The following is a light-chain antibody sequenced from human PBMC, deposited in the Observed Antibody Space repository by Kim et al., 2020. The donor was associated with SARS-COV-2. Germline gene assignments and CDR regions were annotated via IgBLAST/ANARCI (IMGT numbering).Light chain of an antibody. Sequence: SRTATLTCAGNSNNVGTQGAAGLQQRQGHPPNLLSSRDDNRPPGISERLSASRSGNTASLTITGLQPEDEADYYCAAWDSSLSAYVFGTGTKVTV. CDR3: AAWDSSLSAYV. CDR2: RDD. J-gene: IGLJ1*01. V-gene: IGLV10-54*01. CDR1: SNNVGTQG.